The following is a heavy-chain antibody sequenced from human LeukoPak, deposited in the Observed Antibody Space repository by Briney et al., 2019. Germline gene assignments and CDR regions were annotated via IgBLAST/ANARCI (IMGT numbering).Heavy chain of an antibody. CDR2: IYTSGST. CDR3: AREQWLAFDY. J-gene: IGHJ4*02. V-gene: IGHV4-61*02. CDR1: GGSISSGGYY. Sequence: SETLSLTCTVSGGSISSGGYYWSWIRQPAGKGLEWIGRIYTSGSTNYNPSLKSRVTMSVDTSKNQFSLKLSSVTAADTAVYYCAREQWLAFDYWGQGTLVTVSS. D-gene: IGHD6-19*01.